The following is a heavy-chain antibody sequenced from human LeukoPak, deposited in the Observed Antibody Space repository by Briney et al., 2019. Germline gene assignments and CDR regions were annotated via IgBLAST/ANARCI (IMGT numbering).Heavy chain of an antibody. V-gene: IGHV1-46*01. CDR3: ARNRWLDC. J-gene: IGHJ4*02. CDR1: LCTFTNYY. D-gene: IGHD5-24*01. Sequence: GASVKDSCRASLCTFTNYYMHGVRPAPGKGLEWMGIINPSGGSTTYAQKIHGRVTMNRDMSTRTVYMELSSLRYEDTAVYYCARNRWLDCWGQGTLVTVPS. CDR2: INPSGGST.